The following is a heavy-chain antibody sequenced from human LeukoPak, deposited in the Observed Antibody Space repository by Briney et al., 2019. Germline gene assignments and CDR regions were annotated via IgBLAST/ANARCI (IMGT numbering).Heavy chain of an antibody. CDR1: GFTFSSYA. V-gene: IGHV3-23*01. Sequence: GGSLRLSCAASGFTFSSYAMSWVRQAPGKGLEWVSAISGSGGSTYYADCVKGRFTISRDNSKNPLYLQMNSLRAEDTAVYYCAKRGQSSMAFDYWGQGTLVTVSS. D-gene: IGHD2-8*01. CDR3: AKRGQSSMAFDY. J-gene: IGHJ4*02. CDR2: ISGSGGST.